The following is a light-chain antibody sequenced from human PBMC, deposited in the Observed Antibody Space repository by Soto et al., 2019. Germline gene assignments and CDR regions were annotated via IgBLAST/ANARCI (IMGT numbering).Light chain of an antibody. V-gene: IGKV3-11*01. CDR1: QSVGSS. CDR3: QQYTKWPFT. CDR2: AVS. Sequence: EIVLTQSPATLSLSPGERATLSCRASQSVGSSLAWYQQKLGQAPRLLIYAVSDRATGIPGRFSGSGSGTDFTLIISSLEPEDFAVYYCQQYTKWPFTFGPGTKVDIK. J-gene: IGKJ3*01.